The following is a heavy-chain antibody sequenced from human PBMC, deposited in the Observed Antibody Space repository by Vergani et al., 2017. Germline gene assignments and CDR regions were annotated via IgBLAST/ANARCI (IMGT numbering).Heavy chain of an antibody. V-gene: IGHV3-23*01. D-gene: IGHD2-15*01. Sequence: EVQLLESGGGLVQPGGSLRLSCAASGFTFSSYAMSWVRQAPGKGLEWVSAISGSGGSTYYADSVKGRFTISRDNSKNTLYLQMNSLRAEDTAVYYCARDHCTSVNCYEYYYHGMDVWGQGTTVTVSS. J-gene: IGHJ6*02. CDR2: ISGSGGST. CDR3: ARDHCTSVNCYEYYYHGMDV. CDR1: GFTFSSYA.